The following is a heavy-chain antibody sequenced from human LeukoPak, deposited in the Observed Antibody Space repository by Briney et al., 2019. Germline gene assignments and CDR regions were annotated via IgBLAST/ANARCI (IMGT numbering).Heavy chain of an antibody. D-gene: IGHD3-22*01. Sequence: SCKASGGTFSSYAMSWVRQAPGKGLEWVSAISGSGGSTYYADSVKGRFTISRDNSKNTLYLQMNSLRAEDTAVYYCAKEGPPYDSSGATGYYYYGMDVWGQGTTVTVSS. CDR3: AKEGPPYDSSGATGYYYYGMDV. J-gene: IGHJ6*02. CDR1: GGTFSSYA. V-gene: IGHV3-23*01. CDR2: ISGSGGST.